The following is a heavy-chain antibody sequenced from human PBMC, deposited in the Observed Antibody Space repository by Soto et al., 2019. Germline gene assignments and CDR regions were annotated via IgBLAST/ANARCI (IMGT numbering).Heavy chain of an antibody. V-gene: IGHV1-18*01. CDR2: ISAYNGNT. D-gene: IGHD6-13*01. CDR1: GYTFSSYG. CDR3: AIVLTAAGFDY. Sequence: QVQLVQSGAEVKKPGASVKVSCKASGYTFSSYGINWVRQAPGQGLEWMGWISAYNGNTNYAQKLQGRVTMTTDTSTSTAYTELRSLRSDDTSVYYCAIVLTAAGFDYWGQGTLVTFSS. J-gene: IGHJ4*02.